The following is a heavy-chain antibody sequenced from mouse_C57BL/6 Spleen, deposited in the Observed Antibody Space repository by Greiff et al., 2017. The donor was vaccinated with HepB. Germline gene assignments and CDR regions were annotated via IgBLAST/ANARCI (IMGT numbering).Heavy chain of an antibody. V-gene: IGHV3-6*01. D-gene: IGHD2-5*01. CDR3: ARGAYYSNYDAMDY. CDR2: ISYDGSN. Sequence: EVKLMESGPGLVKPSQSLSLTCSVTGYSITSGYSWNWIRQFPGNKLEWMGYISYDGSNNYNPSLKNRISITRDTSKNQFFLKLNSVTTEDTATYYCARGAYYSNYDAMDYWGQGTSVTVSS. J-gene: IGHJ4*01. CDR1: GYSITSGYS.